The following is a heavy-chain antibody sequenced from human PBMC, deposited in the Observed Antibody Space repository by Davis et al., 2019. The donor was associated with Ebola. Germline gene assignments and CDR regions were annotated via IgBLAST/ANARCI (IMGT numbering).Heavy chain of an antibody. CDR1: GFTFSSYE. J-gene: IGHJ4*02. V-gene: IGHV3-48*03. CDR3: AREGYSSGSYYFDY. D-gene: IGHD6-19*01. CDR2: ISSTGNTI. Sequence: PGGSLRLSCAASGFTFSSYEMNWVRLAPGKGLEWVSYISSTGNTIYYVDSVKGRFTISRDNAKDSLYLQMNSLRAEDTAVYYCAREGYSSGSYYFDYWGQGTLVTVSS.